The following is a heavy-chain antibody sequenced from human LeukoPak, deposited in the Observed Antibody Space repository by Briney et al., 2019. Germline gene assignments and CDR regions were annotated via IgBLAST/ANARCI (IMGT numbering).Heavy chain of an antibody. V-gene: IGHV3-30*18. CDR3: AKEGNYDFWSGIIYYYYYGMDV. D-gene: IGHD3-3*01. CDR2: ISYDGSNK. CDR1: GFTFSSYG. Sequence: QTGGSLRLSCAASGFTFSSYGMHWVRQAPGKGLEWVAVISYDGSNKYYADSVKGRFTISRDNSKNTLYLQMNSLRAEDTAVYYCAKEGNYDFWSGIIYYYYYGMDVWGQGTTVTVSS. J-gene: IGHJ6*02.